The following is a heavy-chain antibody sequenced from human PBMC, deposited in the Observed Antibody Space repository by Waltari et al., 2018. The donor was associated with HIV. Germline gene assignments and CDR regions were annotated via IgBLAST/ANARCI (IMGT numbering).Heavy chain of an antibody. CDR3: AADRQDFWSGYHEKTGYFDN. CDR2: ISSTSGYV. D-gene: IGHD3-3*01. CDR1: TSTFKKYR. Sequence: MQLVQSGGGLVKPGGSLTLSCVASTSTFKKYRMNWIRQAPGRILEWVSFISSTSGYVYYSPSFRGQFAIFRDNDKKSLFLQMNNLRAGDTAVYFCAADRQDFWSGYHEKTGYFDNWGQGSLVTVSS. V-gene: IGHV3-21*02. J-gene: IGHJ4*02.